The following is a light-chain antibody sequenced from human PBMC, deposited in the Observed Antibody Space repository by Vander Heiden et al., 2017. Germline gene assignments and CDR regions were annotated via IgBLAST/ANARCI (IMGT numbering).Light chain of an antibody. CDR3: QQNRT. Sequence: EIVLTQSPGTLSLSPGERATLSCRVGQSVSSHYLAWYQKKPGQAPRLLMYDASSRATGISDRFSGSGSGTDFTLTITRLEPEDFAVYYCQQNRTFGQGTKVEIK. V-gene: IGKV3-20*01. J-gene: IGKJ1*01. CDR1: QSVSSHY. CDR2: DAS.